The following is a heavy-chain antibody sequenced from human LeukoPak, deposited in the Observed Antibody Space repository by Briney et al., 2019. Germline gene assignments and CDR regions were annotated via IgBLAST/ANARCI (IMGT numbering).Heavy chain of an antibody. CDR1: GFTFSSYA. CDR3: ASTLSVY. CDR2: ISYDGSNK. Sequence: PGGSLRLSCAASGFTFSSYAMHWVRQAPGKGLEWVAVISYDGSNKYYADSVKGRFTISRDNSKNTLYLQMNSLRAEDTAVYYCASTLSVYWGQGTLVTVSS. V-gene: IGHV3-30-3*01. J-gene: IGHJ4*02. D-gene: IGHD5/OR15-5a*01.